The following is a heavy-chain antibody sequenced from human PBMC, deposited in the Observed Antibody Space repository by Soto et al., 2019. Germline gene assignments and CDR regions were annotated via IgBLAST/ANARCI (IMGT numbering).Heavy chain of an antibody. CDR1: GFSLSTSRAA. Sequence: QINLIESGPTLVNPTQTLTLTCTFSGFSLSTSRAAVGWVRQPPGRALEWLALIYWDGDKRYNASLGNRLTITKDSSMNQVVLTLTNVDPADTATYYCAHRATMTIFGLIIDNGIWFDPWGQGTRVIVSS. CDR2: IYWDGDK. D-gene: IGHD3-3*01. J-gene: IGHJ5*02. V-gene: IGHV2-5*02. CDR3: AHRATMTIFGLIIDNGIWFDP.